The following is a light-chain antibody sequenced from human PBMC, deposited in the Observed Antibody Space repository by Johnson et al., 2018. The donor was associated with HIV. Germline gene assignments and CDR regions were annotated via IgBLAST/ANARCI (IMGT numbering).Light chain of an antibody. CDR2: DND. J-gene: IGLJ1*01. Sequence: QSVLTQPPSVSAAPGQKVTISCSGSNSNIGKSSVSWYQQFPGTAPKLLIYDNDKRPSGIPDRFSASKSDTSATLGITGLQTGDEADYYCGTWDSSLNAYVFGTGTKVTVL. V-gene: IGLV1-51*01. CDR1: NSNIGKSS. CDR3: GTWDSSLNAYV.